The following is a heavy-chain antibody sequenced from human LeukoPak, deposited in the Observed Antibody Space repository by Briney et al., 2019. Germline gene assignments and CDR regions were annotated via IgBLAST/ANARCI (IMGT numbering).Heavy chain of an antibody. CDR2: ISYDGTNK. J-gene: IGHJ4*02. V-gene: IGHV3-30*04. Sequence: PGRSLRLSCTASGFTFSTYAMHWVRQAPGKGLEWVAVISYDGTNKYYADSVRGRFTISRDNSKNTLYLQMSSLGTEDTAVFYCARDAVRSGEMGRIGYWGQGTQVTVSS. D-gene: IGHD5-24*01. CDR1: GFTFSTYA. CDR3: ARDAVRSGEMGRIGY.